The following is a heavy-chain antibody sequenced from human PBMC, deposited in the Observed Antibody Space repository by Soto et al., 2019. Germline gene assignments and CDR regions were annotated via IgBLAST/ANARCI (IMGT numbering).Heavy chain of an antibody. Sequence: SETLSLTCTASGGSISSGDYYWSWIRQPPGKGLEWIGYIYYSGSTYYSPSLKSRVTISVDTSKNQFSLKLSSVTAADTAVYYCARDRGGAYDSSGYYNNWFDPWGQGTLVTVSS. J-gene: IGHJ5*02. CDR1: GGSISSGDYY. CDR2: IYYSGST. D-gene: IGHD3-22*01. CDR3: ARDRGGAYDSSGYYNNWFDP. V-gene: IGHV4-30-4*01.